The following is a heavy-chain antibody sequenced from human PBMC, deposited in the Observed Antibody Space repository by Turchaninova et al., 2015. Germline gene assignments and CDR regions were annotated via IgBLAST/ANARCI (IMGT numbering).Heavy chain of an antibody. CDR3: AGAFEY. CDR1: GVSINSSTYY. CDR2: IFYSGST. V-gene: IGHV4-39*01. J-gene: IGHJ4*02. Sequence: QLPLPESGPGLVKPSETLSHTFTVSGVSINSSTYYWAWICQPPGKGLEWIGSIFYSGSTYYNPSLESRLTISVDTSKNQFSLKLSSVTAADTAVYYCAGAFEYWGQGTLVTVSS.